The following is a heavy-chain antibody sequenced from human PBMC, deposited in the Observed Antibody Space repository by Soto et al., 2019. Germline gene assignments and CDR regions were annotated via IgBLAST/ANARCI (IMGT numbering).Heavy chain of an antibody. CDR2: ITPSGRFI. J-gene: IGHJ4*02. Sequence: EEQFMESGGGLVKPGGSLRLSCAASGISFSDYHMNWVRQAPGKGLEWVASITPSGRFINYADSVEGRFIISRDNTKNSLFLQMNSRRGEDTAVYYGAGTYDPTDYWGQGTLVTVSS. V-gene: IGHV3-21*01. D-gene: IGHD3-22*01. CDR1: GISFSDYH. CDR3: AGTYDPTDY.